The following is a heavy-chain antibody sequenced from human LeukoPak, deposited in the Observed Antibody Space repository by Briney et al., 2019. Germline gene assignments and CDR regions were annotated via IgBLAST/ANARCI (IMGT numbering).Heavy chain of an antibody. V-gene: IGHV3-30-3*01. Sequence: GGSLRLSCAASGFTFSSYAMHWVRQAPGKGLEWVAVISYDGSNKYYADSVKGRFTISRDNSKNTLYLQMNSLRAEDTAAYYCASLAAAVDFDYWGQGTLVTVSS. CDR1: GFTFSSYA. CDR3: ASLAAAVDFDY. CDR2: ISYDGSNK. D-gene: IGHD6-13*01. J-gene: IGHJ4*02.